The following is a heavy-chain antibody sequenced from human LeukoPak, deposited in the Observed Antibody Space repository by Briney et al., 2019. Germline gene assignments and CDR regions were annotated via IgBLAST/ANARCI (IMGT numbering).Heavy chain of an antibody. CDR2: IIPIFVTT. V-gene: IGHV1-69*13. D-gene: IGHD5-12*01. CDR1: GGTFSTFG. Sequence: GASVKVSCKASGGTFSTFGISWVRQAPGQGLEWMGGIIPIFVTTTFAQKFQDRVTITADESTTTAYMELSSLRSEDTAVYFCARDLHRGGYQGGAFDIWGQGTLVTVSS. CDR3: ARDLHRGGYQGGAFDI. J-gene: IGHJ3*02.